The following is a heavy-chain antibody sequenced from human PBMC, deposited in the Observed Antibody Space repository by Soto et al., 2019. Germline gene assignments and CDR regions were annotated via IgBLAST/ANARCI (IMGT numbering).Heavy chain of an antibody. V-gene: IGHV4-34*01. J-gene: IGHJ4*02. CDR3: ARDKITDLFDY. CDR1: SAAFSGYY. Sequence: SMTLSLTRAISSAAFSGYYWTWIRQPPGTGLEWIGEINHSGSTNYNPSLKSRVTISVDTSKNQFSLKLTSVTAADTAVYYCARDKITDLFDYWGQGTLVTVS. CDR2: INHSGST. D-gene: IGHD3-10*01.